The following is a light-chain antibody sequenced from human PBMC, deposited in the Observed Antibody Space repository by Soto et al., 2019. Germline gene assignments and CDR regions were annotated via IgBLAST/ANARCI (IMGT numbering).Light chain of an antibody. CDR3: QQYNNWPPWT. CDR2: GTS. Sequence: EIVLTQSPGTLSLSPGERATLSCRASQISSTSLAWYQQKPGQAPRLLIYGTSSRATGIPDRFSGSGSGTDFTLPIRRLEPEDSAVYYCQQYNNWPPWTFGQGTKVDIK. J-gene: IGKJ1*01. CDR1: QISSTS. V-gene: IGKV3-20*01.